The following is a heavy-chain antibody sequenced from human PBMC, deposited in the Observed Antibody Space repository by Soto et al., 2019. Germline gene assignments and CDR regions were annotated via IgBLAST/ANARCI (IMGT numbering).Heavy chain of an antibody. CDR3: ARQGEDGSGYLNPPDDL. CDR2: IFYTGST. D-gene: IGHD3-22*01. V-gene: IGHV4-30-4*01. Sequence: SETLSLTCSVSGGTINSGDYFWSWIRQPPGKGLEWIGSIFYTGSTYYSPSLKSRASMSMDTSKNLFSLRLRSLTAADTAVYYCARQGEDGSGYLNPPDDLWGQGTLVTVSS. J-gene: IGHJ5*02. CDR1: GGTINSGDYF.